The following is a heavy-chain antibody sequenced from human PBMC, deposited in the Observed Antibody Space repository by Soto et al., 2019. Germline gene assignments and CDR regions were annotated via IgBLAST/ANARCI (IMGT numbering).Heavy chain of an antibody. D-gene: IGHD1-26*01. J-gene: IGHJ5*02. CDR3: ARQLVVGAILSP. Sequence: ASVKVSCKASGYTFTSYAMHWVRQAPGQRLEWMGWINAGNGNTKYSQKFQGRVTITRDTSASTAYMGLSSLRSEDTAVYYCARQLVVGAILSPWGQGTLVTVS. V-gene: IGHV1-3*01. CDR2: INAGNGNT. CDR1: GYTFTSYA.